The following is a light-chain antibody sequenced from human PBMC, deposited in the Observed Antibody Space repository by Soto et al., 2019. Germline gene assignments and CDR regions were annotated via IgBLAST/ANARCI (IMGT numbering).Light chain of an antibody. V-gene: IGKV3-11*01. CDR3: HQRQSCPRP. CDR1: QALNTR. Sequence: EIVLTQSPATLSAFPGDRVTLSCRASQALNTRLAWYQHKPGQAPRLLIYLTSNRAAGVPARFSAWGSETDFTLTISDVEPEDFAVYYCHQRQSCPRPFGQGTKVEIK. J-gene: IGKJ1*01. CDR2: LTS.